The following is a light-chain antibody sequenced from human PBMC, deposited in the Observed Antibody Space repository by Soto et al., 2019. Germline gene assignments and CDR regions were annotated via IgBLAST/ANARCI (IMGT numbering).Light chain of an antibody. J-gene: IGKJ1*01. CDR2: DAS. V-gene: IGKV1-5*01. CDR3: QHYDLSLWT. CDR1: QSISRW. Sequence: DIKMTQSPSTLSASLGDRVTITCRDSQSISRWLAWYQQKPRQAPKLLVYDASALKSGVPSRFSAGGSGTEFTLTICSLQPDDFATYYCQHYDLSLWTFGQGTKV.